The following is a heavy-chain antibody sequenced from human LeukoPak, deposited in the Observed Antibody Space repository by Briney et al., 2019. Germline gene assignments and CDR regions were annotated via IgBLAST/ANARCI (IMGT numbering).Heavy chain of an antibody. D-gene: IGHD6-19*01. CDR3: AKDQISYSSGWSYFDY. Sequence: PGGTLRLSCAASGFTFSSYGMSWVRQAPGKGLEWVSAISGSGGSTYYADSVKGRFTISRDNSKNTLYLQMNSLRAEDTAVYYCAKDQISYSSGWSYFDYWGQGTLVTVSS. V-gene: IGHV3-23*01. J-gene: IGHJ4*02. CDR2: ISGSGGST. CDR1: GFTFSSYG.